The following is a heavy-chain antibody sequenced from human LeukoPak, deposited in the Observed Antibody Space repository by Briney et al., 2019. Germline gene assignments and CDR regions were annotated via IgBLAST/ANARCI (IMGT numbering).Heavy chain of an antibody. D-gene: IGHD2-15*01. CDR1: GFTFSSYE. J-gene: IGHJ4*02. Sequence: GGSLRLSCAASGFTFSSYEMNWVRQAPGRGLEWVSFISRSGTTISYADSVKGRFTISRDNAKNSLYLQMNSLRAEDTAVYYCARVLPHSDPLDYWGQGTLVTVSS. CDR2: ISRSGTTI. CDR3: ARVLPHSDPLDY. V-gene: IGHV3-48*03.